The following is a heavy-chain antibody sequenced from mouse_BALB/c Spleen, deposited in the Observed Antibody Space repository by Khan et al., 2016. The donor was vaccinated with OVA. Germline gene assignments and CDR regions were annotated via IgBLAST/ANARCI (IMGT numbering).Heavy chain of an antibody. CDR2: FNPSTGYT. D-gene: IGHD1-1*01. Sequence: QVQLKQSGAELAKPWASVKMSCKASGYSFTTYWMHWVIQRPGQGLVWIGYFNPSTGYTESNQWFKDKTTLTADKSSSTAYMQLRSLTSEESAVYYCANHGSSSAWLTYWGQGTLVTVSA. V-gene: IGHV1-7*01. CDR3: ANHGSSSAWLTY. CDR1: GYSFTTYW. J-gene: IGHJ3*01.